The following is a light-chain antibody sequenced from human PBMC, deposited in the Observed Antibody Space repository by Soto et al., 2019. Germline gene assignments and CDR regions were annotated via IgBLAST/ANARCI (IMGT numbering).Light chain of an antibody. CDR1: QSVSTPY. J-gene: IGKJ5*01. Sequence: EIVLTQSPGTLSLSPGERATLSCRASQSVSTPYLAWYQQKPGQAPRVLIYGASSRATGVPDRFSGSGSGTDLTITISSLQSEDFAVYYCQQYNEWPITFGQGTRLDIK. CDR3: QQYNEWPIT. CDR2: GAS. V-gene: IGKV3-20*01.